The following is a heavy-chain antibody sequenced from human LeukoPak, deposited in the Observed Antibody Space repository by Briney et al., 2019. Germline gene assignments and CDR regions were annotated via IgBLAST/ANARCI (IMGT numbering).Heavy chain of an antibody. Sequence: GGSLRLSCAASGFTFTTFAMSWVRHTPGKGLQWVSAINHNGASTYYADSVGGRFTISRDNSRNTLYLQLNSLRVEDTAVYYCVKRAYCGGDCYPDYWGQGTLVTVSS. D-gene: IGHD2-21*02. CDR1: GFTFTTFA. CDR2: INHNGAST. J-gene: IGHJ4*02. V-gene: IGHV3-23*01. CDR3: VKRAYCGGDCYPDY.